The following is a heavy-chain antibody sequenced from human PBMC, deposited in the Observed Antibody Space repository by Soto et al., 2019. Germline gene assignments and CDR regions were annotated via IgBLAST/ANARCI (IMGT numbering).Heavy chain of an antibody. CDR2: MNPNRGNT. J-gene: IGHJ6*04. Sequence: ASVKVSCKASGYTFTSYDINWVRQATGQGLEWMGWMNPNRGNTGYAQKFQGRVTMTRNTSISTAYMELSSLRSEDTAVYYCARGLLRYFDWLLETDVWGKGTTVTVSS. D-gene: IGHD3-9*01. CDR1: GYTFTSYD. CDR3: ARGLLRYFDWLLETDV. V-gene: IGHV1-8*01.